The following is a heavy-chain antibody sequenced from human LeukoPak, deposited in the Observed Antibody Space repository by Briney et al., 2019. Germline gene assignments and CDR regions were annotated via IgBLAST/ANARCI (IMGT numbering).Heavy chain of an antibody. V-gene: IGHV4-59*12. Sequence: SETLSLTCTVSGGSISSYYWSWIRQPPGKGLEWIGYIYYSGSTNYNPSLKSRVTISVDTSKNQFSLRLSSVTAADTAVYYCARPNWNDLHFDYWGQGTLVTVSS. J-gene: IGHJ4*02. CDR3: ARPNWNDLHFDY. CDR2: IYYSGST. D-gene: IGHD1-1*01. CDR1: GGSISSYY.